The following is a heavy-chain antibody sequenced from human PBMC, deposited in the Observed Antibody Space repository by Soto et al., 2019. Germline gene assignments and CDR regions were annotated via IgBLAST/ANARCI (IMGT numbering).Heavy chain of an antibody. CDR2: ISPGSRYP. CDR1: GFTFGDSY. J-gene: IGHJ5*02. Sequence: GGSLRLSCACSGFTFGDSYMSWIRQAPGKGLEWLSYISPGSRYPAYADSVKGRFTISRDNAKRSLYLQMMSLTVEDTAIYYCVRGGGGGLFDPWGQGTMVTVSS. V-gene: IGHV3-11*06. D-gene: IGHD2-15*01. CDR3: VRGGGGGLFDP.